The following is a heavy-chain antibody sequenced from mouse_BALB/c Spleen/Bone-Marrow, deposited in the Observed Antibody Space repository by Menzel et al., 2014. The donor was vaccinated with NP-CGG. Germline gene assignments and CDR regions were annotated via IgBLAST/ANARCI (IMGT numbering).Heavy chain of an antibody. CDR1: GYTFTSYW. CDR2: INPSNGGT. J-gene: IGHJ4*01. CDR3: TYMGYCGSRYAMDY. V-gene: IGHV1S16*01. D-gene: IGHD1-1*01. Sequence: VQLQQSGAELVKPGASVKLSCKASGYTFTSYWMHWVKLRPGQGFEWIGEINPSNGGTNYNEKFKRKSTLTVDKSSSTHYMQLSSLPSEDYAVYYCTYMGYCGSRYAMDYWGQGTSGTVSS.